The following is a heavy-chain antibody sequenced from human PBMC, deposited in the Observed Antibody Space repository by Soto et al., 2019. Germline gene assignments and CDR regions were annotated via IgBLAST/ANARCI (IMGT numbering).Heavy chain of an antibody. CDR3: ASKSLLWAY. CDR1: GGNIINGGCS. V-gene: IGHV4-30-2*01. J-gene: IGHJ4*02. D-gene: IGHD3-10*01. CDR2: IYHSGST. Sequence: LTRTVAGGNIINGGCSWSWIRQPPGKGLEWIGYIYHSGSTYYNPSLESRVTISVDRSENQFSLKLSSVTAADTAVYYCASKSLLWAYWGQGTLVTVSS.